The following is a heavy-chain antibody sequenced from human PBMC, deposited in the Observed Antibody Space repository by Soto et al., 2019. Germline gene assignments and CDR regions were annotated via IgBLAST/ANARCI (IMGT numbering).Heavy chain of an antibody. J-gene: IGHJ3*02. Sequence: GGSQSLPCRSFVFTFNNSWMTWFRQAPGNWLGWVGRIKIKANVETKDYGAPVKGRFTISRDDSKNTLYLQMSSLKTEDTAVYYCTSIRISTYYDFWSAKEGGAFDIWGLGTMVTVSS. V-gene: IGHV3-15*01. CDR2: IKIKANVETK. CDR3: TSIRISTYYDFWSAKEGGAFDI. D-gene: IGHD3-3*01. CDR1: VFTFNNSW.